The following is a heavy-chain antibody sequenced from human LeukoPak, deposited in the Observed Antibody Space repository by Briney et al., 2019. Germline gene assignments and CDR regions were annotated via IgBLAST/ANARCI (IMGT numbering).Heavy chain of an antibody. J-gene: IGHJ5*02. V-gene: IGHV3-30*04. Sequence: SGGSLRLSCAGSGFTFSGFAMHWVRQAPGKGREWVAAISYHGRDRYYADAVSGRFTISRDNSKNTLHLEMNSLRTDDTAVYYCTKERGGGGRRINLMVGGYGPWGQGTQVTVSS. D-gene: IGHD3-22*01. CDR1: GFTFSGFA. CDR2: ISYHGRDR. CDR3: TKERGGGGRRINLMVGGYGP.